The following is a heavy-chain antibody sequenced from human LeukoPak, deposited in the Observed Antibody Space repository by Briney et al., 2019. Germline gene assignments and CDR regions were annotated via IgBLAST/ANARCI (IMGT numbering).Heavy chain of an antibody. CDR2: IIPILGIA. D-gene: IGHD6-19*01. Sequence: SVKVSCKASGYTFTSYGISWVRQAPGQGLEWMGRIIPILGIANYAQKFQGRVTITADKSTSTAYMELSSLRSEDTAVYYCARGIRPSQWLEFDYWGQGTLVTVSS. CDR3: ARGIRPSQWLEFDY. CDR1: GYTFTSYG. J-gene: IGHJ4*02. V-gene: IGHV1-69*04.